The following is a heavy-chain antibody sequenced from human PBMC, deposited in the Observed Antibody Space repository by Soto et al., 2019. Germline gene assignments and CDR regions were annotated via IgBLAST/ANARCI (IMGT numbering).Heavy chain of an antibody. J-gene: IGHJ6*02. CDR2: IIPTGST. CDR3: ARGGITMAWNYYYYGMDV. V-gene: IGHV4-34*01. D-gene: IGHD3-10*01. CDR1: SASVSGQY. Sequence: SETLSLTCAVSSASVSGQYWSWIRQPPGKGLEWVGEIIPTGSTTYNPSLKSRLSFSLDTSKNHFSLNLSSVSVADTAVYYCARGGITMAWNYYYYGMDVWGQGTTVTVSS.